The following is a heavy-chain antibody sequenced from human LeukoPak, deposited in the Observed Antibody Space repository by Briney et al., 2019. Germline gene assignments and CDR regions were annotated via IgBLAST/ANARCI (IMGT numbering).Heavy chain of an antibody. CDR1: GYTFTSYY. CDR2: ISAYNGNT. CDR3: ARQAARRLRYYYYYYMDV. D-gene: IGHD6-13*01. V-gene: IGHV1-18*04. J-gene: IGHJ6*03. Sequence: ASVKVSCKASGYTFTSYYMHWVRQAPGQGLEWMGWISAYNGNTNYAQKLQGRVTMTTDTSTSTAYMELRSLRSDDTAVYYCARQAARRLRYYYYYYMDVWGKGTTVTVSS.